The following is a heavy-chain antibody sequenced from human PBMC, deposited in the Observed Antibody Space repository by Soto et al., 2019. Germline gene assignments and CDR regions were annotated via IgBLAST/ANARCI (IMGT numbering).Heavy chain of an antibody. Sequence: SETLSLTCTVSGGSISSGGYYWSWIRRPPGKGLEWIGSIYYSGSTYYNPSLKSRVTISVDTSKNQFSLKLSSVTAADTAVYYCAGGVVMDYYYGMDVWGQGTTVTVSS. J-gene: IGHJ6*02. V-gene: IGHV4-39*01. CDR2: IYYSGST. CDR3: AGGVVMDYYYGMDV. D-gene: IGHD3-3*01. CDR1: GGSISSGGYY.